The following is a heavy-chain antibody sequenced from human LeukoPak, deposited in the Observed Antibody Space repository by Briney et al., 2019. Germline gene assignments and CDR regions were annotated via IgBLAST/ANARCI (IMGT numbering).Heavy chain of an antibody. CDR2: IYTSGST. J-gene: IGHJ4*02. Sequence: SETLSLTCTVSGGSISSGSYYWSWIRQPAGKGLEWIGCIYTSGSTNYNPSLKSRVTISVDTSKNQFSLKLSSVTAADTAVYYCARGNSYDYVWGSYRYTPFDYWGQGTLVTVSS. V-gene: IGHV4-61*02. CDR3: ARGNSYDYVWGSYRYTPFDY. D-gene: IGHD3-16*02. CDR1: GGSISSGSYY.